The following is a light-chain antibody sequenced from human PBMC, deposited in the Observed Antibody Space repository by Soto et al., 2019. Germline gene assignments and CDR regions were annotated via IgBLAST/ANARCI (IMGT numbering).Light chain of an antibody. CDR2: EVS. CDR1: ARDIGGYNY. Sequence: QSALTQPPSASGSLGQSVTISCSGTARDIGGYNYVAWYQQHPGKAPKFILYEVSERPSGVPLRFSGSKTGNTAFLTVSGVPGEDEGDYYCSSYAGSASWVFGGGTKLTVL. V-gene: IGLV2-8*01. CDR3: SSYAGSASWV. J-gene: IGLJ3*02.